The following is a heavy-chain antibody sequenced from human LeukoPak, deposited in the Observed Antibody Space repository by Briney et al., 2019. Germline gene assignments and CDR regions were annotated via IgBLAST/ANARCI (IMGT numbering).Heavy chain of an antibody. J-gene: IGHJ4*02. V-gene: IGHV4-34*01. D-gene: IGHD1-1*01. Sequence: PSETLSLTCAVYGGSFSGYYWSWIRQPPGKGLEWIGEINHSGSTNYNPSLKSRVTISVDTSKNQFSLKLSSVTAADTAVYYRASARTGTHPEWGQGTLVTVSS. CDR3: ASARTGTHPE. CDR1: GGSFSGYY. CDR2: INHSGST.